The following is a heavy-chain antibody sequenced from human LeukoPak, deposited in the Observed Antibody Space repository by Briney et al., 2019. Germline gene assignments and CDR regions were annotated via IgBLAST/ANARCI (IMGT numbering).Heavy chain of an antibody. CDR1: GGSISSYY. CDR2: IYYSGST. V-gene: IGHV4-59*01. J-gene: IGHJ4*02. D-gene: IGHD3-22*01. CDR3: ARDPSSYYDSSGIDY. Sequence: SETLSLTCTVSGGSISSYYWSWIRQPPGKGLEWIGYIYYSGSTNYNPSLKSRVTISVDTSKNQFSLKLSSVTAADTAVYYCARDPSSYYDSSGIDYWGQGTLVTVSS.